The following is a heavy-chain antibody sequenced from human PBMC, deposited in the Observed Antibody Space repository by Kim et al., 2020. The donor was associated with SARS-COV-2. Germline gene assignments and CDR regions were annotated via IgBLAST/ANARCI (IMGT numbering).Heavy chain of an antibody. CDR1: GGTFSSYA. V-gene: IGHV1-69*13. CDR2: IIPLFGPA. D-gene: IGHD1-26*01. Sequence: SVKVSCKASGGTFSSYAISWVRQAPAQGLKWLGGIIPLFGPANYAQKFQGRVTITADESTSTAYMELSSLRSEDTAVYYCARAPHPNQGAQGREWGQGTLVTVSS. J-gene: IGHJ4*02. CDR3: ARAPHPNQGAQGRE.